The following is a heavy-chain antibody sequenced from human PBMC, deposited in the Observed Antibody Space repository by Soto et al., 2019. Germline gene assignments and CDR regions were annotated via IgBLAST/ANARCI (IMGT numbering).Heavy chain of an antibody. V-gene: IGHV4-61*01. Sequence: SETLSLTCTVSGGSVSSGSYYWRWIRQPPGKGLEWIGYIYYSGSTNYNPSLKSRVTISVDTSKNQFSLKLSSVTAADTAVYYCARDYYYYGMDVWGQGTTVTVSS. J-gene: IGHJ6*02. CDR2: IYYSGST. CDR1: GGSVSSGSYY. CDR3: ARDYYYYGMDV.